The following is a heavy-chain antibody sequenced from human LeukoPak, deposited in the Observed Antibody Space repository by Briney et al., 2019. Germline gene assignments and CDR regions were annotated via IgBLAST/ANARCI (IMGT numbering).Heavy chain of an antibody. D-gene: IGHD2-21*02. CDR3: AKEQRYCGGYWYSSFDY. CDR1: GFTFSSYA. V-gene: IGHV3-23*01. Sequence: GGSLTLSCAASGFTFSSYAMSWVRQAPGKGLEWVSAISGSGGSTYYADSVKGRFTISRENSKNTLYLQLNSLRAEDTAVDYCAKEQRYCGGYWYSSFDYWGQGTLVTVSS. CDR2: ISGSGGST. J-gene: IGHJ4*02.